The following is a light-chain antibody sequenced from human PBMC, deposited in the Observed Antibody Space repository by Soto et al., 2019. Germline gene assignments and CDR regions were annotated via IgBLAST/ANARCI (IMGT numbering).Light chain of an antibody. J-gene: IGLJ1*01. CDR1: SNDVGGYNY. CDR2: DVS. V-gene: IGLV2-14*03. Sequence: QSALTQPASVSGSPGQSITISCTGTSNDVGGYNYVSWFQQHAAKAPKFMISDVSHRSSGVSNRFSGSKSGNTASLTISGLQAEDEADYYCCSYTRTTSFVFGTGTKVTVL. CDR3: CSYTRTTSFV.